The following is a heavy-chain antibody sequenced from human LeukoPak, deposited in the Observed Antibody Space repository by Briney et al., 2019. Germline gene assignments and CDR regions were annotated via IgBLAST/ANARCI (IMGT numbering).Heavy chain of an antibody. CDR3: TTQLIAVPGGY. V-gene: IGHV3-73*01. D-gene: IGHD6-19*01. J-gene: IGHJ4*02. Sequence: PGGSLRLSCAASGFTFSGSAMHWVRQASGKGLEWVGRIRSKTNSYATAYAASVKGRFTISRDDSKNTAYLQINSLKSEDTAVYYCTTQLIAVPGGYWGQGTLVTVSS. CDR2: IRSKTNSYAT. CDR1: GFTFSGSA.